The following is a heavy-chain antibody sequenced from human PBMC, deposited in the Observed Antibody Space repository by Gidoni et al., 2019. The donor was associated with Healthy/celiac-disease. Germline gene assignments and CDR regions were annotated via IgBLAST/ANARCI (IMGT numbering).Heavy chain of an antibody. J-gene: IGHJ4*02. V-gene: IGHV4-59*01. D-gene: IGHD3-10*01. Sequence: QVQLQESGPGLVKPSETLSLTCTVSGGSISSYYWSWIRQPPGKGLEWIGYIYNSGSTNYNPSLKSRVTISVDTSKNQCSLKLSSVTAADTAVYYCARGKVRGVRFDYWGQGTLVTVSS. CDR2: IYNSGST. CDR1: GGSISSYY. CDR3: ARGKVRGVRFDY.